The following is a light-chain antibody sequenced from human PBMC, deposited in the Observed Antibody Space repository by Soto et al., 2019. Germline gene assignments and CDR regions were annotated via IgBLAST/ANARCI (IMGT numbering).Light chain of an antibody. J-gene: IGLJ3*02. V-gene: IGLV2-11*01. CDR2: DVS. CDR1: SSDVGDYNY. Sequence: QSVLTQPRSVSGSPGQSVTISCTGTSSDVGDYNYVSWYQQYPGKAPKVVISDVSRRPSGVPERFSGSKSGNTASLTVSGLQAEDEADYYCSSYAASNNFYFVFGGGTKVTVL. CDR3: SSYAASNNFYFV.